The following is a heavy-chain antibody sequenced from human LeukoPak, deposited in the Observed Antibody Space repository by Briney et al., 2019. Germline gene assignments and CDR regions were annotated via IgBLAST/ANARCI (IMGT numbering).Heavy chain of an antibody. CDR3: ARVGIAARHVGWFDP. J-gene: IGHJ5*02. V-gene: IGHV1-69*05. D-gene: IGHD6-6*01. CDR2: IIPIFGTA. Sequence: GSSVKVSCKASGGTFSSYAISWVRQAPGQGLEWMGGIIPIFGTANYAQKFQGRVTITTDESTSTAYMELSSLRPEDTAVYYCARVGIAARHVGWFDPWGQGTLVTVSS. CDR1: GGTFSSYA.